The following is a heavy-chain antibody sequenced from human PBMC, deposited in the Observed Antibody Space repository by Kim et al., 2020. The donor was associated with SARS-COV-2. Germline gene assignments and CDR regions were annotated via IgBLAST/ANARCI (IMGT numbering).Heavy chain of an antibody. V-gene: IGHV4-31*03. J-gene: IGHJ6*02. CDR1: GGSISSGGYY. Sequence: SETLSLTCTVSGGSISSGGYYWSWIRQHPGKGLEWIGYIYYSGSTYYNPSLKSRVTISVDTSKNQFSLKLSSVTAADTAVYYCARGGHYDILTGLYYYYGMDVWGQGTTVTVSS. CDR2: IYYSGST. CDR3: ARGGHYDILTGLYYYYGMDV. D-gene: IGHD3-9*01.